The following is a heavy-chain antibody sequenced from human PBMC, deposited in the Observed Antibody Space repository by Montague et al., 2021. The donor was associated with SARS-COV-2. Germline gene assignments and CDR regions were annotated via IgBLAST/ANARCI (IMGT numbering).Heavy chain of an antibody. CDR1: GFSLSTSGMC. V-gene: IGHV2-70*11. D-gene: IGHD3-22*01. CDR3: ARTPYYYDSSGYYYGAFDI. CDR2: IDWDDDK. Sequence: PALGKPTQTLTLTCTFSGFSLSTSGMCVSWIRQPPGKALEWLARIDWDDDKYYSTSLKTRLTISKHTSKNQVVLTMTNMDPVDTATYYCARTPYYYDSSGYYYGAFDIWGQGTMVTVSS. J-gene: IGHJ3*02.